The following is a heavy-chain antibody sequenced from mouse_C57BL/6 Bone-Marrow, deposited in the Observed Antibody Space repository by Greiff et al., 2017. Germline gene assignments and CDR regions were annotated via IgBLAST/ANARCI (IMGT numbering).Heavy chain of an antibody. CDR3: ASGRDYPRCAD. CDR1: GYTFTSYW. J-gene: IGHJ3*01. CDR2: INPSSGYT. D-gene: IGHD2-4*01. Sequence: VQLVESGAELAKPGASVKLSCKASGYTFTSYWMHWVKQRPGRGLEWIGYINPSSGYTKYNQKFKDKATLTADKSSSTAYMQLSSLTYEDSAVYYCASGRDYPRCADWGQGTLVTVSA. V-gene: IGHV1-7*01.